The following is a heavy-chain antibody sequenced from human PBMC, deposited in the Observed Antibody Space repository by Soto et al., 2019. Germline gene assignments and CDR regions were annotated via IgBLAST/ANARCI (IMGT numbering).Heavy chain of an antibody. V-gene: IGHV5-51*01. CDR1: GYSFTTYW. D-gene: IGHD3-22*01. Sequence: GESLKISCKGSGYSFTTYWIGWVRQMPGKGLEGMVIIYPGDSDTRYSPSFQGQVTISADKSINTTYLQWSSLKASDTAMYYCARRRVGYYYSSGYGIHDAFDIWGQGTMVTVSS. J-gene: IGHJ3*02. CDR3: ARRRVGYYYSSGYGIHDAFDI. CDR2: IYPGDSDT.